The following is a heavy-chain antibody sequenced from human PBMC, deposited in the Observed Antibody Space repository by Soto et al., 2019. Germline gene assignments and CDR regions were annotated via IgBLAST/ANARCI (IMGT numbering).Heavy chain of an antibody. J-gene: IGHJ6*02. D-gene: IGHD2-15*01. CDR1: GFTFNSYG. CDR2: IEYNAKNR. Sequence: QVKLVESGGGVVQPGTSLRLSCTASGFTFNSYGIHWVRQAPCKGLEWLALIEYNAKNRFYAYSVKGRFSISGDNSRNTVYLQVNGLRAEDTAVYYCAREGDYYCSGTRCFHYYGLDVWGQGTTVIVSS. V-gene: IGHV3-33*05. CDR3: AREGDYYCSGTRCFHYYGLDV.